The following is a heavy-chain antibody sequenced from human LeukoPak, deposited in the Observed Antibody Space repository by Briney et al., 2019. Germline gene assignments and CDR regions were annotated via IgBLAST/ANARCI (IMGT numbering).Heavy chain of an antibody. Sequence: GGSLRLSCAASGFTFSGYAMHWVRQAPGKGLEWVAVISYDGSNKYYADSVKGRFTISRDNSKNTLYLQMNSLRVEDTAVYYCARERDPYDILTGYLSYWGQGTLVTVSS. D-gene: IGHD3-9*01. V-gene: IGHV3-30-3*01. CDR3: ARERDPYDILTGYLSY. J-gene: IGHJ4*02. CDR2: ISYDGSNK. CDR1: GFTFSGYA.